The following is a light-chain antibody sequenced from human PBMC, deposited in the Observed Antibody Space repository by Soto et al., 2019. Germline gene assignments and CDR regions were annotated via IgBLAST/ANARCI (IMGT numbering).Light chain of an antibody. J-gene: IGLJ2*01. CDR3: SSYTSSSTPHVV. Sequence: QSVLTQPPSVSAAPGQKVTISCSGSSSNVGSNYVSWYQQHPGKAPKLMIYEVSNRPSGVSNRFSGSKSGNTASLTISGLQAEDEADYYCSSYTSSSTPHVVFGGGTKLTVL. CDR2: EVS. V-gene: IGLV2-14*01. CDR1: SSNVGSNY.